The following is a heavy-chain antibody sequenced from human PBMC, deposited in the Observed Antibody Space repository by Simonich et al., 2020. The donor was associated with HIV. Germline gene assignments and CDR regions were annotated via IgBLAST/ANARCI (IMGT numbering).Heavy chain of an antibody. CDR1: HGSFSDYY. CDR2: INHSGST. V-gene: IGHV4-34*01. CDR3: ARAGLTMVRGGPASFDV. Sequence: QVELQQWGAGLLKPSETLSLTCAVFHGSFSDYYWSWIRQPPGKGLEWIGEINHSGSTKYNTSLKSRVTISVDTSKNQFSLKLRSVTAADTAVYYCARAGLTMVRGGPASFDVWGQGTMVTVSS. J-gene: IGHJ3*01. D-gene: IGHD3-10*01.